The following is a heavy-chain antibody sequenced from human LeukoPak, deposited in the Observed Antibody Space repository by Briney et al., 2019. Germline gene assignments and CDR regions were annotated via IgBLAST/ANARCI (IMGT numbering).Heavy chain of an antibody. J-gene: IGHJ3*02. D-gene: IGHD3-22*01. CDR2: ISGYNGNT. Sequence: ASVKVSCKASGYTFTTYNINWVRQAPGQGLEWMGWISGYNGNTNYAQKLQVRVTMTTDTSTSTAYMELRILKSDDTAVYYCASLKNYYDSSGYLVTDAFDIWGQGTMVTVSS. V-gene: IGHV1-18*01. CDR1: GYTFTTYN. CDR3: ASLKNYYDSSGYLVTDAFDI.